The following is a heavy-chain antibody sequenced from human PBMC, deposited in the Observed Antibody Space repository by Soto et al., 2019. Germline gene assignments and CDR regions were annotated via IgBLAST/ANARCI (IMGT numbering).Heavy chain of an antibody. J-gene: IGHJ2*01. CDR1: GFTFSSYW. D-gene: IGHD3-10*01. CDR3: ARGGVTMVRGVIISRWYFDL. Sequence: VQLVESGGGVVQPGRSLRLSCAASGFTFSSYWMSWVRQAPGKGLEWVANIKQDGSEKYYVDSVKGRFTISRDNAKNSLYLQMNSLRAEDTAVYYCARGGVTMVRGVIISRWYFDLWGRGTLVTVSS. V-gene: IGHV3-7*03. CDR2: IKQDGSEK.